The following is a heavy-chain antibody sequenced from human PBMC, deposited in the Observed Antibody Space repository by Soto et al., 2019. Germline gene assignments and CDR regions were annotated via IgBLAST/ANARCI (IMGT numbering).Heavy chain of an antibody. J-gene: IGHJ6*02. CDR1: GGSISSSSYY. V-gene: IGHV4-39*01. D-gene: IGHD2-2*01. Sequence: SETLSLTCTVSGGSISSSSYYWGWIRQPPGKGLEWIGTTYYSGSTYYSGSTYYNPSLKSRVTISVDTSKNQFSLKLSSVTAADTAVYYCAHLPAASGYYYYYGMDVWGQGTTVTVSS. CDR2: TYYSGSTYYSGST. CDR3: AHLPAASGYYYYYGMDV.